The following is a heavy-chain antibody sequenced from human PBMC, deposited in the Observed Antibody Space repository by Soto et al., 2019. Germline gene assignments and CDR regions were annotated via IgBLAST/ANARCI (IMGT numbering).Heavy chain of an antibody. CDR1: GGSISSGGYY. J-gene: IGHJ6*02. CDR3: XRVWKMVRGSIPHGRDV. D-gene: IGHD3-10*01. Sequence: PSETLSLTCTVSGGSISSGGYYWSWIHQHPGKGLEWIGYIYYSGSTYYNPSLKSRVTISVDTSKNQFSLKLSSVTAADTAVYYCXRVWKMVRGSIPHGRDVWGQGTTFTVSS. CDR2: IYYSGST. V-gene: IGHV4-31*03.